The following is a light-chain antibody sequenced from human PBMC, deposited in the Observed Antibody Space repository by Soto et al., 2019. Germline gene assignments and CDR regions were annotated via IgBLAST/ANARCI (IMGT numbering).Light chain of an antibody. CDR2: GAS. Sequence: EIVLTHSPATLSFSPRERATLXCRASQSVSSYLAWYQQKPGQAPRLLVYGASTRATGIPARFSGSGAGTDFTLTITSLQSEDFGVYFCQQYKDWPTTFGQGTKVDIK. V-gene: IGKV3-15*01. CDR1: QSVSSY. CDR3: QQYKDWPTT. J-gene: IGKJ1*01.